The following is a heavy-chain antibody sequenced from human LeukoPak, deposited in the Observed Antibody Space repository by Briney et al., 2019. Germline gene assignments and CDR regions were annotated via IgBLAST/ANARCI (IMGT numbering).Heavy chain of an antibody. V-gene: IGHV4-38-2*02. CDR2: IYHSGST. J-gene: IGHJ6*03. CDR3: ARRQVYCSSTSCYEDYYYYMDV. CDR1: GYSISSGYY. D-gene: IGHD2-2*01. Sequence: PSETLSLTCTVSGYSISSGYYWGWIRQPPGKGLEWIGSIYHSGSTYYNPSLKSRVTISVDTSKNQFSLKLSSVTAADTAVYYCARRQVYCSSTSCYEDYYYYMDVWGKGTTVTISS.